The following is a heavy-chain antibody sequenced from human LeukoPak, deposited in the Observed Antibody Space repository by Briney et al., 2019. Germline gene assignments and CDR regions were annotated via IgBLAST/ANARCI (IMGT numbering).Heavy chain of an antibody. V-gene: IGHV1-2*02. CDR1: GYTFTANY. CDR2: INPNSAAT. CDR3: ARGVGSSWFAD. J-gene: IGHJ5*02. Sequence: ASVKVSCKASGYTFTANYIHWVRQAPGQGVEWMGWINPNSAATSYAQIFEGRVTMTRDTSMTTHYMELSRLTSDDTAVYYCARGVGSSWFADWGQGTLVTVSS. D-gene: IGHD2-15*01.